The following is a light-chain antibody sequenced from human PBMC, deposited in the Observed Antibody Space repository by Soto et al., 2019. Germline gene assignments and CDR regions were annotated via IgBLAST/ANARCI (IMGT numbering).Light chain of an antibody. CDR1: QSISSW. J-gene: IGKJ1*01. Sequence: DIQMTQSPSSLSASVGDRVTITCRASQSISSWLAWYQQKPGKAPKLLIYAASSLQSGVPSRFSGSGYGAEFSLTISSLQPDDFATYYCQQYSSHSTFGQGTKVDIK. CDR3: QQYSSHST. CDR2: AAS. V-gene: IGKV1-5*01.